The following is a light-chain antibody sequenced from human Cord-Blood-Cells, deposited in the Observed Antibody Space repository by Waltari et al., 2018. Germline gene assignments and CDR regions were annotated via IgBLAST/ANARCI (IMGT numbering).Light chain of an antibody. CDR2: AAS. Sequence: AIRMTQSPSSLSASTGDSVTITCRASQGISSYLAWYQQKPGQAPKLLIYAASTLQSGVPSRFSGSGSGTDFTLTISCLQSEDFATYYCQQYYSYPFPFGPGTKVDIK. V-gene: IGKV1-8*01. CDR1: QGISSY. J-gene: IGKJ3*01. CDR3: QQYYSYPFP.